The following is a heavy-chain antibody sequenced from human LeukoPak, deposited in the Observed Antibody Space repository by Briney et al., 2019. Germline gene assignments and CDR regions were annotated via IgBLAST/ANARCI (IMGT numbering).Heavy chain of an antibody. V-gene: IGHV4-34*01. CDR3: AGAGTVNWFDP. CDR1: GGSFSGYY. D-gene: IGHD6-19*01. Sequence: PLETLSLTCAVYGGSFSGYYWSWIRQPPGKGLEWIGEINHSGSTNYNPSLKSRVTISVDTSKNQFSLKLSSVTAADTAVYYCAGAGTVNWFDPWGQGTLVTVSS. CDR2: INHSGST. J-gene: IGHJ5*02.